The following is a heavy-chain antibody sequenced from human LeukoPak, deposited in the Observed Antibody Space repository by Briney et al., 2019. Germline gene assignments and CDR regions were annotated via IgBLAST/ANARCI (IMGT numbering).Heavy chain of an antibody. CDR2: TYYRSKWYN. J-gene: IGHJ5*02. V-gene: IGHV6-1*01. CDR1: GDRISSNSPA. Sequence: SQTLSLTSAISGDRISSNSPAWNWIRQSPSRGLEWLGRTYYRSKWYNNYAISVKSRITINPDTSKNQFSLQLNSVTPEDTAVYCCARDLCTSSSCPSNWSDPRGQRTLVTVSS. D-gene: IGHD2-15*01. CDR3: ARDLCTSSSCPSNWSDP.